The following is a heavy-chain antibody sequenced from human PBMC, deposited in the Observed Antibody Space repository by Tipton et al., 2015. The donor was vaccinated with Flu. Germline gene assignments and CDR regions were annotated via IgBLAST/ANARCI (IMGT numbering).Heavy chain of an antibody. D-gene: IGHD2/OR15-2a*01. V-gene: IGHV4-59*01. CDR1: GGSISGYY. Sequence: SLTCTVSGGSISGYYWSWIRQPPGKRLEWMGHIHDSGSANYSPSPKSRVTMSVDSPKNQFSLRLTSVTAADTAVYYCARSGDFYLNWFGPWGQGTLVTVSS. J-gene: IGHJ5*02. CDR2: IHDSGSA. CDR3: ARSGDFYLNWFGP.